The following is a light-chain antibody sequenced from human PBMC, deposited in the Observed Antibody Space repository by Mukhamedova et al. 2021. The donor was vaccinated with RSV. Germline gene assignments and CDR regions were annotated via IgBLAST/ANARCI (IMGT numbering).Light chain of an antibody. V-gene: IGKV1-9*01. Sequence: GRAPKLLIYSASLLESGVPSRFRGSGSRTEFTLTISSLQPEDFATYYCQRTNAVPLSFGGGTPVDIK. CDR3: QRTNAVPLS. J-gene: IGKJ4*01. CDR2: SAS.